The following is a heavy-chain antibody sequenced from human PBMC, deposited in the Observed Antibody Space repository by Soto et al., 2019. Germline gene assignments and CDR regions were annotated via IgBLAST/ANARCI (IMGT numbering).Heavy chain of an antibody. Sequence: QVQLVESGGGVVQPGRSLRLSCAASGFTFRNHAMHWVRQAPGKGLEWVGLIWYDGTSKYYADSVKGRFTISRDNSKNTLYLEMNSLRVEDTAIYYCARDQDVVIIKDHWGQGTLVTVSS. D-gene: IGHD2-15*01. CDR3: ARDQDVVIIKDH. J-gene: IGHJ4*02. CDR2: IWYDGTSK. V-gene: IGHV3-33*08. CDR1: GFTFRNHA.